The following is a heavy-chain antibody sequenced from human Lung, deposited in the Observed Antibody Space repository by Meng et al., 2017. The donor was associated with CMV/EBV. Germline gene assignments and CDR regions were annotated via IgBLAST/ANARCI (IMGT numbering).Heavy chain of an antibody. V-gene: IGHV3-48*01. CDR1: GFTFSSYS. Sequence: GESLKISCAASGFTFSSYSMNWVRQAPGKGLEWLSYISSSSRTADYADSVKGRLTISRDNVNKSLYLQINSLRAEDTAVYYCARDYVGASGLDYWGQGNLVXVSS. CDR2: ISSSSRTA. J-gene: IGHJ4*02. CDR3: ARDYVGASGLDY. D-gene: IGHD1-26*01.